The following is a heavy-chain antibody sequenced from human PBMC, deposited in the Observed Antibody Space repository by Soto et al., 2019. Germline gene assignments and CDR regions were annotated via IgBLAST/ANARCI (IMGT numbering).Heavy chain of an antibody. Sequence: PSETLSLTCTVSGGSISSSSYYWGWIRQPPGKGLEWIGSIYYSGSTYYNPSLKSRVTISVDTSKNQFSLKLSSVTAADTAVYYCARPQKGYCSGGSCYSLTYDAFDIWGQGTMVTVS. D-gene: IGHD2-15*01. J-gene: IGHJ3*02. V-gene: IGHV4-39*01. CDR2: IYYSGST. CDR1: GGSISSSSYY. CDR3: ARPQKGYCSGGSCYSLTYDAFDI.